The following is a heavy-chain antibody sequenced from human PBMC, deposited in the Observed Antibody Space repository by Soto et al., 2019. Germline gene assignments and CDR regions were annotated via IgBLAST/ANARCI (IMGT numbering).Heavy chain of an antibody. D-gene: IGHD3-10*01. CDR3: ARSITMVRGAPPDFDY. CDR2: IYHSGST. CDR1: GGSISSGGYS. Sequence: SETLSLTCAVSGGSISSGGYSWSWIRQPPGKGLEWIGYIYHSGSTYYNPSLKSRVTISVDRSKNQFSLKLSSVTAADTAVYYCARSITMVRGAPPDFDYWGQGTLVTVSS. V-gene: IGHV4-30-2*01. J-gene: IGHJ4*02.